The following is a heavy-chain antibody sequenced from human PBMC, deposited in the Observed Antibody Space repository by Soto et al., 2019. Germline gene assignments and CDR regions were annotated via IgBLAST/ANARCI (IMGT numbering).Heavy chain of an antibody. CDR2: MNPNSGNT. Sequence: ASVKVSCKASGYTFTSYDINWVRQATGQGLEWMGWMNPNSGNTGYAQKFQGRVTMTRNTPISTAYMELSSLRSEDTAVYYCAAFFDTAIPSYYGMDVWGQGTTVTVSS. D-gene: IGHD5-18*01. CDR1: GYTFTSYD. J-gene: IGHJ6*02. V-gene: IGHV1-8*01. CDR3: AAFFDTAIPSYYGMDV.